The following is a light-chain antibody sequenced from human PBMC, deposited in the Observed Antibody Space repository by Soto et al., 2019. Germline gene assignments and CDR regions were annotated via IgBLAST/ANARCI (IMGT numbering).Light chain of an antibody. V-gene: IGKV3-20*01. CDR3: QQYGGSPLVT. Sequence: EIVLTQSPGTLSLSPGERATLSCRASQSVSSVSLAWYQQKPGQAPRLLVYGASTRATGIPDRFSGSGSGTDFTLTISRLAPEDFAVYYCQQYGGSPLVTFGQGTKLEIK. CDR1: QSVSSVS. J-gene: IGKJ2*01. CDR2: GAS.